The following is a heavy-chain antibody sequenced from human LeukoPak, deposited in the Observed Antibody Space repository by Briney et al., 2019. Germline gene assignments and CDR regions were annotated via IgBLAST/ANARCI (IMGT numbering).Heavy chain of an antibody. J-gene: IGHJ4*02. V-gene: IGHV3-74*01. D-gene: IGHD3-10*01. CDR2: MDSDGSST. CDR1: GFTFSSYW. CDR3: ARLREYYFDY. Sequence: GGSLRLSCAASGFTFSSYWMHWVRQAPGKGLVWVSRMDSDGSSTSYADSVKGRFTISRDNAKNTLYLQMNSLRAEDTAVYYCARLREYYFDYWGQGTLVTVSS.